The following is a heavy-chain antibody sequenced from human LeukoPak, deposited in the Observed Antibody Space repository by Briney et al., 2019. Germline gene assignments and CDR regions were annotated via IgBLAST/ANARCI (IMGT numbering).Heavy chain of an antibody. CDR3: AKGIFDGSGQNIDY. CDR1: GFTFSNYW. V-gene: IGHV3-74*01. CDR2: INSDGSDT. D-gene: IGHD3-22*01. J-gene: IGHJ4*02. Sequence: GGSLRLSCAASGFTFSNYWIHWVRQAPGQGLVWVSRINSDGSDTAYADSVKGRFTISRDNSKNTLYLQMNSLRVEDTALYYCAKGIFDGSGQNIDYWGQGTLVTVSS.